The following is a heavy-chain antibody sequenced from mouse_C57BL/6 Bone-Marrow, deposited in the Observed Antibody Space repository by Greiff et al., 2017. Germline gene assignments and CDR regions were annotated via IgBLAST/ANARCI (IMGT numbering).Heavy chain of an antibody. Sequence: EVQLQQSGPELVKPGASVKMSCKASGYTFTDYNMHWVKQSHGKSLEWIGYINPNNGGTSYNQKFKGKATLTVNKSSSTAYMELRSLTSEDSAVYYCAITTGVEGGYFDVWGTGTTVTVSS. CDR3: AITTGVEGGYFDV. J-gene: IGHJ1*03. V-gene: IGHV1-22*01. CDR2: INPNNGGT. CDR1: GYTFTDYN. D-gene: IGHD1-1*01.